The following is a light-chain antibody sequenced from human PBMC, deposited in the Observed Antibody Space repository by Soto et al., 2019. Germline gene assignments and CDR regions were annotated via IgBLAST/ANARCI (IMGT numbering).Light chain of an antibody. Sequence: QSVLTRPASVSGSPGRSISISCAGTSADIGAYDHVSWYQQHPGKAPKLIIYDVSSRPSGVSNRFSGSKSANTASLTIFGLQAEDEADYFCSSYTDFSLYVFGTGTKVTVL. CDR2: DVS. CDR1: SADIGAYDH. V-gene: IGLV2-14*01. J-gene: IGLJ1*01. CDR3: SSYTDFSLYV.